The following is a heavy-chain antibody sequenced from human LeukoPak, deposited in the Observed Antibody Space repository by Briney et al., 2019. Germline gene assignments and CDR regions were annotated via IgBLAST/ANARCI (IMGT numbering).Heavy chain of an antibody. J-gene: IGHJ4*02. CDR3: AREHSSSWYVDWVDY. V-gene: IGHV3-21*01. D-gene: IGHD6-13*01. CDR2: ISGSSSYI. CDR1: GFTFSSYS. Sequence: GGSLRLSRAASGFTFSSYSMNWVRQAPGKGLEWVSSISGSSSYIYYADSVKGRFTISRDNAKNSLYLQMNSLRAEDTAVYYCAREHSSSWYVDWVDYWGQGTLVTVSS.